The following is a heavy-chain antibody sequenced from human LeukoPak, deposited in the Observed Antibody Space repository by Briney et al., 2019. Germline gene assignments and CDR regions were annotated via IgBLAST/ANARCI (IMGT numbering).Heavy chain of an antibody. J-gene: IGHJ3*02. CDR1: GLTFSSYG. CDR2: ISYDGSNK. CDR3: AKSMEYYYDSSAWDAFDI. D-gene: IGHD3-22*01. Sequence: QPGRSLRLSCAASGLTFSSYGMHWVRRAPGKGLEWGAVISYDGSNKYYADSVKGRFTNSRDNSKNTLYLQMNSLRAEDTAVYYCAKSMEYYYDSSAWDAFDIWGQGIMVTVSS. V-gene: IGHV3-30*18.